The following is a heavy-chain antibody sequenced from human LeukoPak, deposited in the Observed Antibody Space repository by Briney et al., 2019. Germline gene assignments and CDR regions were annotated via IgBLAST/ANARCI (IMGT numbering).Heavy chain of an antibody. V-gene: IGHV1-8*01. CDR1: GYTFTSYD. CDR3: ARGWFGELFYDY. Sequence: ASVKVSCKASGYTFTSYDINWVRQATGQGLEWMGWMNPNSGNTGYAQKFQGRVTMTRNTSISTAYMELSSLRSEDTAVYYCARGWFGELFYDYWGQGTLVTVSS. D-gene: IGHD3-10*01. CDR2: MNPNSGNT. J-gene: IGHJ4*02.